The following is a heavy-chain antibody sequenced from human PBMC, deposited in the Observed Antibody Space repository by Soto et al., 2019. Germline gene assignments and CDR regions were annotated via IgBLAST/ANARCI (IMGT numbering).Heavy chain of an antibody. D-gene: IGHD5-12*01. CDR3: ARDIGYSGYGGIISSLNYYYYYMDV. CDR2: ISAYNGNT. CDR1: GYTFTSYG. Sequence: ASVKVSCKASGYTFTSYGISWVRQAPGPGLEWMGWISAYNGNTNYAQKLQGRVTMTTDTSTSTAYMELRSLRSDDTAVYYCARDIGYSGYGGIISSLNYYYYYMDVWGKGTTVTVSS. J-gene: IGHJ6*03. V-gene: IGHV1-18*01.